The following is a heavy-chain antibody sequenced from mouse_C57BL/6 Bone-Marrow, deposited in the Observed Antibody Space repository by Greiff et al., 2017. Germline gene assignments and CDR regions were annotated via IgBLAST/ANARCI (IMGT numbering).Heavy chain of an antibody. CDR3: ARDYYGSCWYFDY. J-gene: IGHJ2*03. CDR2: INPNNGGT. Sequence: EVQLQQSGPELVKPGASVKISCKASGYTFTDYYMNWVKQSHGKSLEWIGDINPNNGGTSYNQKLKGKATLTVDKSSSTAYMELRSLTSEDSAVYYCARDYYGSCWYFDYWGQGTSLTVSS. CDR1: GYTFTDYY. V-gene: IGHV1-26*01. D-gene: IGHD1-1*01.